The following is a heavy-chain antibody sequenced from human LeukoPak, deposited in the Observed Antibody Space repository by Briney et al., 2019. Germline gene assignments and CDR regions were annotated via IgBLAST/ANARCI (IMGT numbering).Heavy chain of an antibody. V-gene: IGHV4-59*08. CDR3: ARIEMATTQDYYYYMDV. D-gene: IGHD5-24*01. J-gene: IGHJ6*03. CDR1: GGSLTSYY. CDR2: IYYSGST. Sequence: PSETLSLTCTVSGGSLTSYYWSWIRQPPGKGLEWIGYIYYSGSTNYNPSLNSRVTISIDTSKNQFSLKLSSVTAADTAVYYCARIEMATTQDYYYYMDVWGKGTTVTVSS.